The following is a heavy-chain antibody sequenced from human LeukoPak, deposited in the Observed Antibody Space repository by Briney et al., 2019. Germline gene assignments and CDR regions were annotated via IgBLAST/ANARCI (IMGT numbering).Heavy chain of an antibody. Sequence: GGSLRLSCAASGFTFSSYWMHWVRQAPGKGLEWVSAISGSGGSTYYADSVKGRFTISRDNSKNTLYLQMNSLRAEDTAVYYCAKDAVRGSGIESYYYYGMDVWGQGTTVTVSS. CDR2: ISGSGGST. V-gene: IGHV3-23*01. CDR1: GFTFSSYW. J-gene: IGHJ6*02. CDR3: AKDAVRGSGIESYYYYGMDV. D-gene: IGHD3-10*01.